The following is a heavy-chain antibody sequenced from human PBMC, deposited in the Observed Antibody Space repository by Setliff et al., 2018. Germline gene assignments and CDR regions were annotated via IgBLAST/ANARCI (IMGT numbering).Heavy chain of an antibody. Sequence: SETLSLTCNVSGVSIANTASYWSWIRQPAGKGLQWIGRINTSGSTKYNPSLKSRVTMSVDKSKNQFSLELSSVTAADTAVYYCARDDTYDFWGGHGHLDSWGQGILVTVSS. J-gene: IGHJ4*02. V-gene: IGHV4-4*07. D-gene: IGHD3-3*01. CDR2: INTSGST. CDR3: ARDDTYDFWGGHGHLDS. CDR1: GVSIANTASY.